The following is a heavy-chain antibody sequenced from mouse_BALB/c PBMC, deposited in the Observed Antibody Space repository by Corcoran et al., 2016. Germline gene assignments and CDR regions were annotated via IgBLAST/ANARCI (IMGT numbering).Heavy chain of an antibody. D-gene: IGHD1-1*01. CDR1: GYTFTHYG. CDR2: INTYTGEP. J-gene: IGHJ2*01. Sequence: QIQLVQSGPELKKPGETVRISCKASGYTFTHYGMNWVKQAPGKGLKWMGWINTYTGEPTYADDFKGRFAFSFETSASTAYLQINNLKNEDTATYFCAITTVVDYWGQGTTLTVSS. V-gene: IGHV9-3-1*01. CDR3: AITTVVDY.